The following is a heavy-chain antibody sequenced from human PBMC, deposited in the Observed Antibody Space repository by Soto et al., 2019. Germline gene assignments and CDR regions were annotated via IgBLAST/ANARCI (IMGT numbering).Heavy chain of an antibody. CDR3: ARINYYDSSGYYFTAFDM. Sequence: GGSLRLSCSASGFVFSSSWKHWVRQAPGKGLVWVSRINGDGSTTTYADFVKGRFTISRDNAKNTVTLQMNSLRAEDTAVYYCARINYYDSSGYYFTAFDMWGQGTMVTVSS. V-gene: IGHV3-74*01. D-gene: IGHD3-22*01. J-gene: IGHJ3*02. CDR1: GFVFSSSW. CDR2: INGDGSTT.